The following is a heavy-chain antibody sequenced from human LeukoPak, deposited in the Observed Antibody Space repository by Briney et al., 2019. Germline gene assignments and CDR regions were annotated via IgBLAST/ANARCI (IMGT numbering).Heavy chain of an antibody. V-gene: IGHV3-30*18. D-gene: IGHD3-10*01. CDR3: AKDRVTMVRGVNYYGMDV. Sequence: GGSLRLSCAASGFTFSSYGMHWVRQAPGKGLEWVAVISYDGSNKYYADSVKGRFTISGDNSKNTLYLQMNSLRAEDTAVYYCAKDRVTMVRGVNYYGMDVWGKGTTVTVSS. CDR2: ISYDGSNK. CDR1: GFTFSSYG. J-gene: IGHJ6*04.